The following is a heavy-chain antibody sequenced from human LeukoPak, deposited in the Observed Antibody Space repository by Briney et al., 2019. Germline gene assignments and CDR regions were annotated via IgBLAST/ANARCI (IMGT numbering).Heavy chain of an antibody. CDR3: ASENIVGTSGALFDY. J-gene: IGHJ4*02. V-gene: IGHV3-33*05. CDR2: TSYDGSYI. CDR1: GFTFSSYG. Sequence: GGSLRLSCAASGFTFSSYGMHWVRQAPGKGLEWGAVTSYDGSYIYYADSVKGRFTISRDNAKNSLYLQMNSLRVEDTAVYYCASENIVGTSGALFDYWGQGTLVTVSS. D-gene: IGHD5-12*01.